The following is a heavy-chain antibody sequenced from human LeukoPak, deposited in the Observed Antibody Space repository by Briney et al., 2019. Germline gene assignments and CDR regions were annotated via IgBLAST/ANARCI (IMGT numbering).Heavy chain of an antibody. Sequence: GGSLRLSCAASGCTFSGYAMTWVRQAPGRGREGVSTICVRGGSTFYADSVKGRFTNSRDNSKNTLYLQMNSLRVEDTAVYYCAKGYYDSAGYPLRPSFDYWGQGTLVTVSS. D-gene: IGHD3-22*01. CDR2: ICVRGGST. J-gene: IGHJ4*02. CDR3: AKGYYDSAGYPLRPSFDY. CDR1: GCTFSGYA. V-gene: IGHV3-23*01.